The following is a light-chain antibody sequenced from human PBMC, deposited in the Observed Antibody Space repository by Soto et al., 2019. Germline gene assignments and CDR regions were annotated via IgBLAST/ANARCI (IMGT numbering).Light chain of an antibody. CDR1: QSVDIS. J-gene: IGKJ1*01. CDR2: GAS. CDR3: QQYRSWPRT. Sequence: EIVMTQSPATLSVSPGERVILYCRASQSVDISLAWYQQKPGQAPRLLIYGASTRATDMPGTFSGRGSGTEFTLTITSLRPEDFGVYYCQQYRSWPRTFGQGTKVDI. V-gene: IGKV3-15*01.